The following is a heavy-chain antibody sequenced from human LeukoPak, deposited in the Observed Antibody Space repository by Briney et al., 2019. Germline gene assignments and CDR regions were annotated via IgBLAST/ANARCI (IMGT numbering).Heavy chain of an antibody. CDR1: GFTFSSYW. D-gene: IGHD4-17*01. J-gene: IGHJ4*02. CDR3: ASPPTNHDYGDYEFGY. CDR2: IYSGGST. Sequence: GGSLRLSCAASGFTFSSYWMSWVRQAPGKGLEWVSVIYSGGSTYYADSVKGRFTISRDNSKNTLYLQMNSLRAEDTAVYYCASPPTNHDYGDYEFGYWGQGTLVTVSS. V-gene: IGHV3-53*01.